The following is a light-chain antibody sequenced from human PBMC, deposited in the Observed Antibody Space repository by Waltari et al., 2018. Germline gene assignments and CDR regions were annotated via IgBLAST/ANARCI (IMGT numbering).Light chain of an antibody. V-gene: IGKV1-5*03. CDR2: QAS. CDR3: QQYYSYPWT. CDR1: QSISTW. J-gene: IGKJ1*01. Sequence: DIQMTQSPSTLSASVGDRVTITYRASQSISTWLAWYQQEPGKAPKLLISQASSLESGVSSRFSGSESGTEFTLNISSLQPDDFATYYCQQYYSYPWTFGQGTKVDIK.